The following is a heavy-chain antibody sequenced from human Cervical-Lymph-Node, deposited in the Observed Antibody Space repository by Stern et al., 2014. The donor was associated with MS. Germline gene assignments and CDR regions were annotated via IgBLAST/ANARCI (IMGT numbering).Heavy chain of an antibody. D-gene: IGHD7-27*01. CDR1: GYTFTSYY. CDR2: INPSGGST. CDR3: AREGSMGTLDY. J-gene: IGHJ4*02. Sequence: VQLVESGAEVKKPGASVKVSCKASGYTFTSYYMHWVRQAPGKGLEWMAIINPSGGSTSYAQKVQGRVTMTRDTSTSTVYMELSSLRSEDTAVDYCAREGSMGTLDYWGQGTLVTVSS. V-gene: IGHV1-46*01.